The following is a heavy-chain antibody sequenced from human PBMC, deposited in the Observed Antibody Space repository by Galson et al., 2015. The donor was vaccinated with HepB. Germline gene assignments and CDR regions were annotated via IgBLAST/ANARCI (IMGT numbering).Heavy chain of an antibody. V-gene: IGHV3-23*01. D-gene: IGHD1-26*01. J-gene: IGHJ4*02. CDR2: ISGSAITS. CDR1: GFTFNSYS. Sequence: SLRLSCAASGFTFNSYSLSWVRQAPGKGLEWVSIISGSAITSYYADSVKGRFTISRDNSNNMLYLQMNGLRAEDTAVYYCATQTLGATTPLDYWGQGTLVTVSS. CDR3: ATQTLGATTPLDY.